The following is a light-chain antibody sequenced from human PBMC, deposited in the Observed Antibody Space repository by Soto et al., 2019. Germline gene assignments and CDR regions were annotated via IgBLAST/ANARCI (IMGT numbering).Light chain of an antibody. CDR3: ATWDDSLSGPV. V-gene: IGLV1-47*02. CDR2: SNN. CDR1: SSNIGNNY. Sequence: QSVLTQPPSASGTPGQRVTISCSGSSSNIGNNYVFWYKQLPGTAPKLLIYSNNQRPSGVPDRFSGSRSGTSASLAISGLRSEDEADYHCATWDDSLSGPVFGGGTKLTVL. J-gene: IGLJ3*02.